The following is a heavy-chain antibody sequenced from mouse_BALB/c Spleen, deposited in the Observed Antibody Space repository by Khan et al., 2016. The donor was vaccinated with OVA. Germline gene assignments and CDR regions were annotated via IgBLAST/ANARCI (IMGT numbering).Heavy chain of an antibody. J-gene: IGHJ2*01. CDR2: TNPTNGRT. D-gene: IGHD1-1*01. Sequence: QVQLQQPGAELVKAGASVKMSCKASGYTFTSYWMHWVKQRLGQGLEWFAETNPTNGRTYYNAQFKSKATLTVDTSSSTAYMLLSGPTFEDSAVYYCARIKKIVATYFDYWGQGTTLTVSS. CDR3: ARIKKIVATYFDY. V-gene: IGHV1S81*02. CDR1: GYTFTSYW.